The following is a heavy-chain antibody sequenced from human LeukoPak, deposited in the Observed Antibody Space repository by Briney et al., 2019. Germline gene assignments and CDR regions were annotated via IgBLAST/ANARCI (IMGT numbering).Heavy chain of an antibody. CDR2: INGSGGDT. V-gene: IGHV3-23*01. Sequence: GGSLRLSCAASGFTFSTYPMSWVRQAPGKGLEWVSAINGSGGDTYYADSVKGRFTISRDNSKNTLYLQMNSLRAEDTALYYCATSSGWYPKYFDYWGQGTLVTVSS. D-gene: IGHD6-19*01. J-gene: IGHJ4*02. CDR1: GFTFSTYP. CDR3: ATSSGWYPKYFDY.